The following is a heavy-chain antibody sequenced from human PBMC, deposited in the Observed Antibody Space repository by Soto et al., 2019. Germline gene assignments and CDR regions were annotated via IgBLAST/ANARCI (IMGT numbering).Heavy chain of an antibody. CDR3: ARAFEYSSGWYDAPDSGYFDY. D-gene: IGHD6-19*01. CDR2: SSAYNGDT. J-gene: IGHJ4*02. Sequence: ASVKVSCKASGYTFTRYGISWVRQARGQGLEWMGVSSAYNGDTNYAQKRQGRVTMTTDTSTSTAYMELRSLRSDDTAVYYCARAFEYSSGWYDAPDSGYFDYWGQGTLVTVSS. V-gene: IGHV1-18*04. CDR1: GYTFTRYG.